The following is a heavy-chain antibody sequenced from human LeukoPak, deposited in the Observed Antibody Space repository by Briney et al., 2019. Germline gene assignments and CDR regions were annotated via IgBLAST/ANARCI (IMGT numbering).Heavy chain of an antibody. D-gene: IGHD6-6*01. CDR1: GGSISSYY. V-gene: IGHV4-34*01. CDR2: INHSGST. J-gene: IGHJ4*02. CDR3: ARGAARRGFDY. Sequence: SETLSLTCTVSGGSISSYYWSWIRQPPGKGLEWIGEINHSGSTNYNPSLKSRVTISVDTSKNQFSLKLSSVTAADTAVYYCARGAARRGFDYWGQGTLVTVSS.